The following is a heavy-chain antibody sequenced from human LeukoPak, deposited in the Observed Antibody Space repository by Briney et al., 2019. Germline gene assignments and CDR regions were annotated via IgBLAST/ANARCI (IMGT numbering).Heavy chain of an antibody. CDR3: ATDGAGFDT. J-gene: IGHJ5*02. Sequence: GGSLRLSCAASGFTFSDYYMSWIRQAPGKGLEWLSYINIGGTNTHYADSVKGRFTISRDNAKKSLYLQMNNLRAEDTAVYYCATDGAGFDTWGQGVLVTVSS. CDR1: GFTFSDYY. V-gene: IGHV3-11*01. CDR2: INIGGTNT.